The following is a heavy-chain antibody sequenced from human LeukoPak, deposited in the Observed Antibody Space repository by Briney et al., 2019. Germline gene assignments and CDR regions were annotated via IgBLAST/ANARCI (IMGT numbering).Heavy chain of an antibody. CDR1: GFTFSSYA. CDR2: ISYDGSNK. Sequence: PGRSLRLSCAASGFTFSSYAMHWVRQAPGKGLEWVAVISYDGSNKYYADSVKGRFTISRDNSKNTLYLQMNSLRAEDTAVYYCAREWGHYGSGSYYPTSFDSWGQGTLVTVSS. J-gene: IGHJ4*02. CDR3: AREWGHYGSGSYYPTSFDS. V-gene: IGHV3-30*04. D-gene: IGHD3-10*01.